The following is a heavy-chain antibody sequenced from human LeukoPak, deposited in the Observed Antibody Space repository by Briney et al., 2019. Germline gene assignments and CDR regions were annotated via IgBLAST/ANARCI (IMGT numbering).Heavy chain of an antibody. CDR3: ASARLVGATRGAFDI. J-gene: IGHJ3*02. Sequence: SETLSLTCTVSGGSISSYYWSWIRQPPGKGLEWIGYIYYSGSTNYNPSLKSRVTISVDTSKNQFSLKLGSVTAADTAVYYCASARLVGATRGAFDIWGQGTMVTVSS. V-gene: IGHV4-59*01. CDR1: GGSISSYY. D-gene: IGHD1-26*01. CDR2: IYYSGST.